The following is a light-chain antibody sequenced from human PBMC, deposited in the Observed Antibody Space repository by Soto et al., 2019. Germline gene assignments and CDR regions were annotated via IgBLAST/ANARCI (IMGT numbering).Light chain of an antibody. CDR1: QSVSSN. CDR2: DAS. CDR3: QEYNNWPPIT. J-gene: IGKJ5*01. Sequence: EIVMTQSPATLSVSPGERATLSCRASQSVSSNLAWYQHKPGQAPRLLIYDASTRATGVPARFSGNGSGTEFTLTISSLQSEDFAVYYCQEYNNWPPITFGQGTRLEIK. V-gene: IGKV3D-15*01.